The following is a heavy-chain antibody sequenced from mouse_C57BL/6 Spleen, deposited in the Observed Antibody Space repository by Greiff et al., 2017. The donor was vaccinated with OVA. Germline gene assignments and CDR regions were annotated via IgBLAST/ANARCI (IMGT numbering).Heavy chain of an antibody. CDR1: GYSITSGYD. D-gene: IGHD2-4*01. Sequence: EVQLQESGPGMVKPSQSLSLTCTVTGYSITSGYDWHWIRHFPGNKLEWMGYISYSGSTNYNPSLKSRISITHDTSKNHFFLKLNSVTTEDTATDYCARGEDYGYAMDYWGQGTSVTVSS. CDR2: ISYSGST. V-gene: IGHV3-1*01. J-gene: IGHJ4*01. CDR3: ARGEDYGYAMDY.